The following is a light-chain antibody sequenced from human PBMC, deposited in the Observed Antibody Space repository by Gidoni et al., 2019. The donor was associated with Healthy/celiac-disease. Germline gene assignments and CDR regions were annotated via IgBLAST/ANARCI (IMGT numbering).Light chain of an antibody. J-gene: IGKJ4*01. V-gene: IGKV4-1*01. CDR3: QQYYRSPLT. Sequence: DIVMTQSPDSLAVSLGEWATINCKSSQSVLYRSNNKNYLGWYQQKPGLPPRVLIYWASTRESGVPDRFSGSASGTDFNLTISSLQAEDVAVYYCQQYYRSPLTFGGGTKVEIK. CDR1: QSVLYRSNNKNY. CDR2: WAS.